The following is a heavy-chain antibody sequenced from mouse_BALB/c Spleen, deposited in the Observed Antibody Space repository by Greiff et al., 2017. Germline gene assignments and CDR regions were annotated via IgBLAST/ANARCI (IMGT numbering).Heavy chain of an antibody. CDR3: GRGDGYYSMDY. D-gene: IGHD2-3*01. Sequence: EVQGVESGAELVKPGASVKLSCTASGFNIKDTYMHWVKQRPEQGLEWIGRIDPANGNTKYDPKFQGKATITADTSSNTAYLQLSSLTSEDTAVYYCGRGDGYYSMDYWGQGTSVTVAS. V-gene: IGHV14-3*02. CDR1: GFNIKDTY. J-gene: IGHJ4*01. CDR2: IDPANGNT.